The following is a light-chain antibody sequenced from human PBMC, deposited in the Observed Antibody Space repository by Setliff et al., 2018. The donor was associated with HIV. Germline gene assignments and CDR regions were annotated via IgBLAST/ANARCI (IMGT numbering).Light chain of an antibody. Sequence: QSVLTQPASVSGSPGQSITISCTGTSSDVGGYNYVSWYQQYPGKAPKLMIYDVSKRPSGVSNRFSGSKSGNTASLTISGLQAEDEADYYCSSYTSSSTYVFGSGTKVTV. CDR2: DVS. V-gene: IGLV2-14*01. J-gene: IGLJ1*01. CDR3: SSYTSSSTYV. CDR1: SSDVGGYNY.